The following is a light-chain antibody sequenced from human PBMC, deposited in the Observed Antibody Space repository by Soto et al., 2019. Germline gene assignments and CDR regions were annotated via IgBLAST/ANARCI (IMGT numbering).Light chain of an antibody. CDR1: SSDVGGYNY. Sequence: QSVLTQPPSASGSPGQSVAISCTGTSSDVGGYNYVSWYQQHPGKAPKLMIYEVNKRPSGVPDRFSGSKSGNTASLTISGLQAEDEAAYYCSSYTSTSHNYVFGTGTKLTVL. V-gene: IGLV2-8*01. J-gene: IGLJ1*01. CDR3: SSYTSTSHNYV. CDR2: EVN.